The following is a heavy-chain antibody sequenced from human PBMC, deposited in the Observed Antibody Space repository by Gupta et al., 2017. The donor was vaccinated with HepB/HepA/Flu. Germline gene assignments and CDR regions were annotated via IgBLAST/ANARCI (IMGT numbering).Heavy chain of an antibody. CDR2: NDYSGST. D-gene: IGHD3-16*01. Sequence: QVQLPASGPGLVMPSETLSLTCTVPGASISSYSWSWNRQPPGKGLEWIGYNDYSGSTNDNPYLKSRVTISVDTSKNQFSLKLSSVTAADTAVYYCARERAGGDFDYWGQGTLVTVSS. V-gene: IGHV4-59*01. CDR1: GASISSYS. J-gene: IGHJ4*02. CDR3: ARERAGGDFDY.